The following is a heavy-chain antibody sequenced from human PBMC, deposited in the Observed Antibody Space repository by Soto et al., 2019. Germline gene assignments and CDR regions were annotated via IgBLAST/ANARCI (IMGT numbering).Heavy chain of an antibody. CDR2: ISGDGSTT. V-gene: IGHV3-74*01. CDR3: AREYYGLLTGYYNAF. CDR1: GFPFNTYW. Sequence: QLLESGGGLVQPGGSLRLSCAASGFPFNTYWMHWVRHTPGKGLDWVSRISGDGSTTYYADSVTGRFTVSRDNAKNTLYLHMSGLRAEDTAVYFCAREYYGLLTGYYNAFWGQGPLVSVSS. D-gene: IGHD3-9*01. J-gene: IGHJ4*02.